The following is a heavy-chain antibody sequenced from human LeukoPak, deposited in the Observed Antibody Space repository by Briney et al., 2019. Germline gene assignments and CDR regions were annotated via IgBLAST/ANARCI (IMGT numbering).Heavy chain of an antibody. J-gene: IGHJ4*02. CDR1: GVSISSYY. Sequence: SETLSLTCTVSGVSISSYYWSWIRQPPGKGLEWIGYIRYSGSTNYNPSLKSRVTISVDTSKNQFSLKLSSVTAADTAVYYCARAGPRRDGYNVDYWGQGTLVTASS. CDR3: ARAGPRRDGYNVDY. CDR2: IRYSGST. V-gene: IGHV4-59*01. D-gene: IGHD5-24*01.